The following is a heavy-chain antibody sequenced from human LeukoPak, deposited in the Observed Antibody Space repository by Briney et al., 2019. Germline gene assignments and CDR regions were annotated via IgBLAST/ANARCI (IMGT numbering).Heavy chain of an antibody. J-gene: IGHJ6*03. CDR1: GGSFSGYY. V-gene: IGHV4-34*01. D-gene: IGHD6-25*01. CDR2: INHSGST. Sequence: SETLSLTCAVYGGSFSGYYWSWIRQPPGKGLEWIGEINHSGSTNYNPSLKSRVTISVDTSKNQFSLKLSSVTAADTAVYYCARGKRPSLYYYYYMDVWGKGTTVTVSS. CDR3: ARGKRPSLYYYYYMDV.